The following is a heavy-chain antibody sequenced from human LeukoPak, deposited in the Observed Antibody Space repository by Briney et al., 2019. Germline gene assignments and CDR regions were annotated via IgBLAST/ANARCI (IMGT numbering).Heavy chain of an antibody. V-gene: IGHV5-51*01. Sequence: GESLKISCQASGYKFTSNWIGWVRQMPEKGLEWMGIIYPGDFDTRCSPSFEGQVTISADKSISTAYLQWSSLEASDTAMYYCVRSISIDMAVDYWGQGTLVTVSS. D-gene: IGHD5-24*01. CDR2: IYPGDFDT. CDR1: GYKFTSNW. J-gene: IGHJ4*02. CDR3: VRSISIDMAVDY.